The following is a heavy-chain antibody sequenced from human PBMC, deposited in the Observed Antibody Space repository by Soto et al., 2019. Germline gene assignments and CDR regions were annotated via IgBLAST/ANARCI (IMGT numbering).Heavy chain of an antibody. D-gene: IGHD2-2*01. J-gene: IGHJ5*02. CDR3: ARAACSSSSFYHHH. CDR2: IPYDGINK. CDR1: GFTFSDFA. V-gene: IGHV3-30-3*01. Sequence: QVQLVESGGGVVQPGRSLRLSCAASGFTFSDFAMHWVRQGPGKGLEWVAVIPYDGINKYYADSVKGRFTISRDNSKKTLYLQMNSLRPEDTAVYYCARAACSSSSFYHHHCGQGTLVTVSS.